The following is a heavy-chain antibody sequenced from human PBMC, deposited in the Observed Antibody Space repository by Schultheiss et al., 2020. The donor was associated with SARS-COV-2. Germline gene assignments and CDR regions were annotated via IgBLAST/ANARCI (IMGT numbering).Heavy chain of an antibody. CDR2: INSDGSST. J-gene: IGHJ4*02. D-gene: IGHD4-23*01. Sequence: GGSLRLSCAASGFTFSSYWMHWVRQAPGKGLVWVSRINSDGSSTSYADSVKGRFTISRDNAKNTLYLQMNSLRAEDTAVYYCAKVSSVGTVERHFDYWGQGTLVTVSS. V-gene: IGHV3-74*01. CDR1: GFTFSSYW. CDR3: AKVSSVGTVERHFDY.